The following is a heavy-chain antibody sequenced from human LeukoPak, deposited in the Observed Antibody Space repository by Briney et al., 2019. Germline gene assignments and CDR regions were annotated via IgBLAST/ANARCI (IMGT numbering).Heavy chain of an antibody. CDR1: GYTFTGYY. CDR3: ASPRGRDGYNYGFFDY. Sequence: ASVKVSCKASGYTFTGYYMHWVRQAPGQGLEWMGRINPNRGGTNYAQKFQGRVTMTRDTSISTAYMELSRLRSDDTAVYYCASPRGRDGYNYGFFDYWGQGTLVTVSS. J-gene: IGHJ4*02. D-gene: IGHD5-24*01. V-gene: IGHV1-2*06. CDR2: INPNRGGT.